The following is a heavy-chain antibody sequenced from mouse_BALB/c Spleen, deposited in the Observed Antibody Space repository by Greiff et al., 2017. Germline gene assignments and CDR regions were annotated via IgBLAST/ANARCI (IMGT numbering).Heavy chain of an antibody. V-gene: IGHV14-3*02. CDR2: IDPANGNT. CDR1: GFNIKDTY. CDR3: ASWYYGSSPFAY. Sequence: VQLQQSGAELVKPGASVKLSCTASGFNIKDTYMHWVKQRPEQGLEWIGRIDPANGNTKYDPKFQGKATITADTSSNTAYLQLSSLTSEDTAVYYCASWYYGSSPFAYWGQGTLVTVSA. D-gene: IGHD1-1*01. J-gene: IGHJ3*01.